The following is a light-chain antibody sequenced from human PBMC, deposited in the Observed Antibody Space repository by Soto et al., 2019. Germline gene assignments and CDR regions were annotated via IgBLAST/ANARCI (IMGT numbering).Light chain of an antibody. V-gene: IGLV2-14*03. J-gene: IGLJ1*01. CDR2: NVS. Sequence: QSVLTQPASVSGSPGQSIAISCTGTSSDVGGYNSVSWYQQHPGKAPKLMIYNVSNRPSGVSDRFSGSKSGNTASLTISGLQAEDEAYYYCSSYTSNNTYVFGTGTKLTVL. CDR1: SSDVGGYNS. CDR3: SSYTSNNTYV.